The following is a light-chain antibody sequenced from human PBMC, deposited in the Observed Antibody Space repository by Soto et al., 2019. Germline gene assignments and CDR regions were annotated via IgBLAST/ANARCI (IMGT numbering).Light chain of an antibody. CDR2: GAS. CDR3: QQYNNWPIT. J-gene: IGKJ5*01. CDR1: QSVSSY. V-gene: IGKV3-15*01. Sequence: EIVLTQSPATLSLSPGERATLSCRASQSVSSYLAWYQQKPDQAPRLLIYGASTRSTGIPARFSGSGSGTEFTLTISSLQSEDFAVYYCQQYNNWPITFGQGTRLEIK.